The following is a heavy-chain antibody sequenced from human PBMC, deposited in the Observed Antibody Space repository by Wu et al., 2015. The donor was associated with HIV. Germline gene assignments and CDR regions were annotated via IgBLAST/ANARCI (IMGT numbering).Heavy chain of an antibody. CDR2: INPSSGDS. CDR1: GYSFPHKF. V-gene: IGHV1-46*01. J-gene: IGHJ4*02. Sequence: QVQLVQSGAEVKKPGASVEVSCRPYGYSFPHKFIHWVRRAPGQGFEWMGLINPSSGDSISAQKFRGRVTLTRETTANRVYLELRSLRSDDTAFYYCARESIDMDSNGKRAHRGHYFDYWGQGTEVTVSS. D-gene: IGHD3-22*01. CDR3: ARESIDMDSNGKRAHRGHYFDY.